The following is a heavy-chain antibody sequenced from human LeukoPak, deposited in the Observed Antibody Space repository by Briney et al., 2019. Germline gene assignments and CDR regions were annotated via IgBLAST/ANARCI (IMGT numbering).Heavy chain of an antibody. V-gene: IGHV3-49*04. D-gene: IGHD3-3*01. CDR1: GFTFGDYA. CDR2: IRSKAYGGTT. J-gene: IGHJ6*03. CDR3: TSGSFGVVNRYYYYYYMDV. Sequence: GGSLRLSCTASGFTFGDYAMSWVRQAPGKGLEWVGFIRSKAYGGTTEYAASVKGRFTISRGDSKSIAYLQMNSLKTEDTAVYYCTSGSFGVVNRYYYYYYMDVWGKGTTVTVSS.